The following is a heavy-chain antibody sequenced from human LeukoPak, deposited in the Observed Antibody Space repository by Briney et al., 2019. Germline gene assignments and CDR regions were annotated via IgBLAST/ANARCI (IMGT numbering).Heavy chain of an antibody. CDR3: ARLHRGLFEYSSSDY. V-gene: IGHV4-34*01. CDR2: INHSGST. J-gene: IGHJ4*02. D-gene: IGHD6-6*01. CDR1: GGSFSGYY. Sequence: SETLSLTCAVYGGSFSGYYWIWIRQPPGKGLEWIGEINHSGSTNYNPSLKSRVTLSVDTSKSQFSLKVTSVTAADTAMYYCARLHRGLFEYSSSDYWGQGTLVTVSS.